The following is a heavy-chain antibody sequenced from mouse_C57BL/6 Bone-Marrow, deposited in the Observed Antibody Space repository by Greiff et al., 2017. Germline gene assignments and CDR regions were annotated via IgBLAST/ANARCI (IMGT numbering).Heavy chain of an antibody. Sequence: DVKLVESEGGLVQPGSSMKLSCTASGFTFSDYYMAWVRQVPEKGLEWVANINYDGSSTYYLDSLKSRFIISRDNAKNILYLQMSSLKSDDTATYYCARDGGDYDGFAYWGQGTLVTVSA. D-gene: IGHD2-4*01. CDR1: GFTFSDYY. J-gene: IGHJ3*01. V-gene: IGHV5-16*01. CDR3: ARDGGDYDGFAY. CDR2: INYDGSST.